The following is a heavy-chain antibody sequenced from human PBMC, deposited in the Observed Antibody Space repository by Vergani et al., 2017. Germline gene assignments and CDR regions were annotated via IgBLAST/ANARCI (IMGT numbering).Heavy chain of an antibody. Sequence: EVQLVESGGGLVQPGRSLRLSCAASGFTFDDYAMHWVRQAPGKGLEWVSGINWNSDSIAYADSVKGRFTISRDNAKNSLYLQMNRLGAADTALYYCVKDIAASGNYWYFDLWGRGTLVSVSS. CDR3: VKDIAASGNYWYFDL. V-gene: IGHV3-9*01. CDR2: INWNSDSI. CDR1: GFTFDDYA. J-gene: IGHJ2*01. D-gene: IGHD6-13*01.